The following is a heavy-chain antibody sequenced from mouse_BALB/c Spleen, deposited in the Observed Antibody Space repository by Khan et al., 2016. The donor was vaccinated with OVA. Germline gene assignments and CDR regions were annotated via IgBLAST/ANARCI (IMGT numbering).Heavy chain of an antibody. D-gene: IGHD1-1*01. V-gene: IGHV3-2*02. Sequence: EVQLVESGPGLVKPSQSLSLTCTVTGYSIPSDYAWNWIRQFPGNKLEWMGYISYSGRTSYNPSLKSRISITRDTSKNQFFLQLNSVTTEDTATYYCARSVTITTVVATDFDYWGQGTTLTVSS. CDR1: GYSIPSDYA. CDR2: ISYSGRT. J-gene: IGHJ2*01. CDR3: ARSVTITTVVATDFDY.